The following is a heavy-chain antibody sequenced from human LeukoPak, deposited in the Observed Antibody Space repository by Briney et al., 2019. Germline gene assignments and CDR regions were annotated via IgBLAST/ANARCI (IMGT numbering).Heavy chain of an antibody. Sequence: GGSLRLSCAASGFTFSKYGVHWVRQAPGKGLEWVAFIVFDASNKYYADSVKGRFSISRDNSINSVPLQMSSLTTEDTALYYCAKAVVGGQGAYYSDSWGQGTLVTVSS. V-gene: IGHV3-30*02. CDR1: GFTFSKYG. D-gene: IGHD6-19*01. J-gene: IGHJ4*02. CDR2: IVFDASNK. CDR3: AKAVVGGQGAYYSDS.